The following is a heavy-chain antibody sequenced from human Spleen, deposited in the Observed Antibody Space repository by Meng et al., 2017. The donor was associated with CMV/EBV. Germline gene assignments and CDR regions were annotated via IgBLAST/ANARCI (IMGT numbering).Heavy chain of an antibody. J-gene: IGHJ6*02. CDR1: GFTFSNYA. D-gene: IGHD6-19*01. Sequence: GGSLRLSCAASGFTFSNYAMSWARQAPGKGLEWVSAISTNGDTTYYADSVKGRFTISRDNSKNTLSLQMISLRVEDTAVYYCAKDRVGVAGNYFAMDVWGQRTTVTVSS. V-gene: IGHV3-23*01. CDR2: ISTNGDTT. CDR3: AKDRVGVAGNYFAMDV.